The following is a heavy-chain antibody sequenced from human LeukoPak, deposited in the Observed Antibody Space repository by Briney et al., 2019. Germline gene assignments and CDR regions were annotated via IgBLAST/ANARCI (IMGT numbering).Heavy chain of an antibody. J-gene: IGHJ4*02. CDR2: ICTSGST. V-gene: IGHV4-4*08. Sequence: SETLTLTCTVSGGSISSYYWSWIRQPPGKGLEWIGYICTSGSTYYNPSLKSRATISVDTSKNQFSLKLSSVTAADTAVYYCARQGGTGYAYYFDYWGQGTLVTVSS. D-gene: IGHD3/OR15-3a*01. CDR1: GGSISSYY. CDR3: ARQGGTGYAYYFDY.